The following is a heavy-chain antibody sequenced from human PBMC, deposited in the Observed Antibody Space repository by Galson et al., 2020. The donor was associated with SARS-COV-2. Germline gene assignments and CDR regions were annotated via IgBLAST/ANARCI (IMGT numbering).Heavy chain of an antibody. CDR3: ARTIFGVVEPMYYFDC. D-gene: IGHD3-3*01. J-gene: IGHJ4*01. CDR2: IYPGDSDT. CDR1: GYSFTSYW. Sequence: GESLKISCKGSGYSFTSYWIGWVRQMPGKGLEWMGIIYPGDSDTRYSPSFHGQVTISADKSISTAYLQWSSLKASDTAMYYCARTIFGVVEPMYYFDCWGHGTLGTVSS. V-gene: IGHV5-51*01.